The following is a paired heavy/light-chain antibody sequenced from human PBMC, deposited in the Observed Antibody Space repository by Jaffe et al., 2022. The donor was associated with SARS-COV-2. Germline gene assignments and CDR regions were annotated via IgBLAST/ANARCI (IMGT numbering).Light chain of an antibody. J-gene: IGLJ2*01. CDR2: KDS. CDR1: ALPKQY. V-gene: IGLV3-25*03. Sequence: SYEVTQPPSVSVSPGQTARITCSGDALPKQYAYWYQQKPGQAPVVVMYKDSERPSGIPERFSGSKSGTTVTLTISGVQAEDEADYYCQSVDSSGTYKVFGGGTRLTVL. CDR3: QSVDSSGTYKV.
Heavy chain of an antibody. Sequence: QVQLVQSGAEVKKPGASVKVSCKASGYTFINSAMHWVRQAPGQRLEWMGWINIGNGYTRYSQNFQGRITITRDTSANTAYMEMSGLRYEDTAMFYCARDPKWELDFDLWGQGTLVTVSA. J-gene: IGHJ4*02. CDR3: ARDPKWELDFDL. D-gene: IGHD1-26*01. CDR1: GYTFINSA. V-gene: IGHV1-3*04. CDR2: INIGNGYT.